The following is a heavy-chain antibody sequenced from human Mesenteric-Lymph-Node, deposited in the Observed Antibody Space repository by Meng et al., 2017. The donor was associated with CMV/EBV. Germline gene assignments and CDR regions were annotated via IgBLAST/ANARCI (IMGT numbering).Heavy chain of an antibody. CDR2: IRNKANGYST. J-gene: IGHJ4*02. CDR1: GFTFSDPY. V-gene: IGHV3-72*01. Sequence: SGFTFSDPYMDWVRQAAGKGLEWVGRIRNKANGYSTEYAASVKDRFTISRDDSKNSMYLHMNSLNTEDTAVYYCARDSLNTWGSFWDYWGQGTLVTVSS. D-gene: IGHD3-16*01. CDR3: ARDSLNTWGSFWDY.